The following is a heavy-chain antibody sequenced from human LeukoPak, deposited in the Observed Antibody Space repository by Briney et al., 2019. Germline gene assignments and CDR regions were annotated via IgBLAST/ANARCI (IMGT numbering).Heavy chain of an antibody. CDR1: GFSLSAYD. CDR2: TSRRGPT. V-gene: IGHV3-23*01. CDR3: AQGGYFAFDM. D-gene: IGHD2-15*01. Sequence: GGSLRLSCAASGFSLSAYDMQWVRQAPGKGLEWVSGTSRRGPTYYTDSVKGRFTISRDNSKSILYLQMDSLRADDTAVYYCAQGGYFAFDMWGQGKMVTVSS. J-gene: IGHJ3*02.